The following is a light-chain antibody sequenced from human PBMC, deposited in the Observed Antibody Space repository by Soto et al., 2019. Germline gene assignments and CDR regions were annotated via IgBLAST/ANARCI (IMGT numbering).Light chain of an antibody. Sequence: EIVLTQSPVTHSVSPGERVTLSCRASQRLSSNLAWYQQRPGQAPRLLIYGASIRATDIPARFIGSGSGTEFTLTISSLQSEDFAVYYCQQYNNWPPITFGQGTRLEI. CDR1: QRLSSN. CDR3: QQYNNWPPIT. CDR2: GAS. V-gene: IGKV3-15*01. J-gene: IGKJ5*01.